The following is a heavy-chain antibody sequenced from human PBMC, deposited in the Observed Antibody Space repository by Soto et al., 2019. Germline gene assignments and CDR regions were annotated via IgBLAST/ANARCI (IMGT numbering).Heavy chain of an antibody. D-gene: IGHD3-3*01. CDR1: GFTFSSYS. CDR3: ARGLLRFLEWSYYMDV. CDR2: ISSSSSTI. J-gene: IGHJ6*03. V-gene: IGHV3-48*01. Sequence: GSLRLSCAASGFTFSSYSMNWVRQAPGKGLEWVSYISSSSSTIYYADSVKGRFTISRDNAKNSLYLQMNSLRAEDTAVYYCARGLLRFLEWSYYMDVWGKGTTVTSP.